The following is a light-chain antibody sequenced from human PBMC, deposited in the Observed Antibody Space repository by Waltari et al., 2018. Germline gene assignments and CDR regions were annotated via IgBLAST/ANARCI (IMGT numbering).Light chain of an antibody. V-gene: IGLV1-44*01. CDR1: SSNLGSHT. CDR3: AAWDDSLNGWV. J-gene: IGLJ3*02. Sequence: QSVLPQPPSASGTPGQRVTISCSGSSSNLGSHTVNWYQQLPGTAPKLLIYSNNQRPSGVPDRFPGSKSGTSASLAISGLQSEDEADYYCAAWDDSLNGWVFGGGTKLTVL. CDR2: SNN.